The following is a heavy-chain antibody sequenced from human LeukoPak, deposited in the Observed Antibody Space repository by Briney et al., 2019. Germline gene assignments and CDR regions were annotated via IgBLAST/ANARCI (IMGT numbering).Heavy chain of an antibody. CDR2: ISDDGSNK. J-gene: IGHJ3*02. Sequence: PGRSLRLSCAASGFTFSSYAMHWVRQAPGKGLEWVAVISDDGSNKYYTDSVKGRFTISRDNSKNTLYLQMNSLRAEDTAVYYCAREVVVVPAAMGVGAFDIWGQGTMVTVSS. D-gene: IGHD2-2*01. V-gene: IGHV3-30*04. CDR3: AREVVVVPAAMGVGAFDI. CDR1: GFTFSSYA.